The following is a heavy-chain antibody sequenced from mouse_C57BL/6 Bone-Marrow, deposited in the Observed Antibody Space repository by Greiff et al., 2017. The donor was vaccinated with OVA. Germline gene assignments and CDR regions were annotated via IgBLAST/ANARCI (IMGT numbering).Heavy chain of an antibody. CDR3: VLAHYYGSSYWYFDV. V-gene: IGHV1-59*01. CDR1: GYTFTSYW. D-gene: IGHD1-1*01. J-gene: IGHJ1*03. Sequence: QVQLKQPGAELVRPGTSVKLSCKASGYTFTSYWMHWVKQRPGQGLEWIGVIDPSDSYTNYNQKFKGKATLTVDTSSSTAYMQLSSLTSEDSAVYYCVLAHYYGSSYWYFDVWGTGTTVTVSS. CDR2: IDPSDSYT.